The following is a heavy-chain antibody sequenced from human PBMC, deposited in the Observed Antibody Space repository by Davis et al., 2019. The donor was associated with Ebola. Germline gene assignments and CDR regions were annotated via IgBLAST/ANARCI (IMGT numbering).Heavy chain of an antibody. D-gene: IGHD4-17*01. CDR2: ISVRSIT. CDR1: GFIFSSYA. J-gene: IGHJ5*02. CDR3: AKVHPPTTVTTGWFDP. V-gene: IGHV3-23*01. Sequence: PVGSLRLSCAASGFIFSSYAMSCVRQAPGKGLEWVSSISVRSITYHADSVKGRFTISRDNSKNTLYLQMNSLRAEDTAVYYCAKVHPPTTVTTGWFDPWGQGTLVTVSS.